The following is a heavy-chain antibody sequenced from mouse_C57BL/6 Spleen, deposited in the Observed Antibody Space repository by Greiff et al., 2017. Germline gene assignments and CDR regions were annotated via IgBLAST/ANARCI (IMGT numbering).Heavy chain of an antibody. D-gene: IGHD2-5*01. J-gene: IGHJ2*01. V-gene: IGHV1-42*01. Sequence: VQLKQSGPELVKPGASVKISCKASGYSFTGYYMNWVKQSPEKSLEWIGEINPSTGGTTYNQKFKAKATLTVDQYSSTAYMQLKSLTSEDSAVYYCARYPYSNYPSFDYWGQGTTLTVSS. CDR1: GYSFTGYY. CDR2: INPSTGGT. CDR3: ARYPYSNYPSFDY.